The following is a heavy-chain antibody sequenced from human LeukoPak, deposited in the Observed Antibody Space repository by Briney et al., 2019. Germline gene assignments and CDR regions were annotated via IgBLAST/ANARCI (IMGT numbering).Heavy chain of an antibody. V-gene: IGHV3-23*01. D-gene: IGHD4-17*01. Sequence: GGSLRLPCAASGFTFSSYAMSWVRQAPGKGLEWVSAISGSGGSTYYADSVKGRFTISRDNSKNTLYLQMNSLRAEDTAVYYCAKIPDGDYDAFDIWGQGTMVTVSS. CDR3: AKIPDGDYDAFDI. J-gene: IGHJ3*02. CDR1: GFTFSSYA. CDR2: ISGSGGST.